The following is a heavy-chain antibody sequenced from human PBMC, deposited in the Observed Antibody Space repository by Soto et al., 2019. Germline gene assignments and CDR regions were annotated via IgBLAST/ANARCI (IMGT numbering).Heavy chain of an antibody. CDR2: VYSGGAT. V-gene: IGHV3-53*02. CDR1: GFSVSRNY. J-gene: IGHJ4*02. CDR3: ARVPGRL. Sequence: QLVETGGGLIQPGTSLTLSCAASGFSVSRNYMTWVRQAPGKGLEWVSFVYSGGATFYADSVKGRFILSRDDSQNTMYLQMKNLRAEDPAVYYCARVPGRLWGRGTLVTVAS. D-gene: IGHD3-10*01.